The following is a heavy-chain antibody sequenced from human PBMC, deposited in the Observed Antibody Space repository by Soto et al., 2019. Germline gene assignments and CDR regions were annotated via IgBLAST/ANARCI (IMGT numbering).Heavy chain of an antibody. V-gene: IGHV1-18*01. CDR3: ARDLVVPAAPDAFDI. D-gene: IGHD2-2*01. Sequence: VSCKASGYTFTSYGISWVRQAPGQGLEWMGWISAYNGNTNYAQKLQGRVTMTTDTSTSTAYMELRSLRSDDTAVYYCARDLVVPAAPDAFDIWGQGTMVTVSS. CDR1: GYTFTSYG. CDR2: ISAYNGNT. J-gene: IGHJ3*02.